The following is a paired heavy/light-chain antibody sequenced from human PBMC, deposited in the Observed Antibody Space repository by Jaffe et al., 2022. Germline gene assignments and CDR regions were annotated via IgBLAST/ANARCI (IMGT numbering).Light chain of an antibody. Sequence: IVLTQSPATLSLSPGERATLSCRASQSVNTYLAWFQQKPGQAPRLLIYDASSRATGIPARFTGSGSGTDFTLTINSLEPEDFAVYYCQQRDTWPLTFGGGTKVEIK. J-gene: IGKJ4*01. CDR2: DAS. CDR3: QQRDTWPLT. CDR1: QSVNTY. V-gene: IGKV3-11*01.
Heavy chain of an antibody. CDR3: AREGSPGRSAWYYLDY. D-gene: IGHD6-19*01. CDR2: IYHNENT. J-gene: IGHJ4*02. CDR1: GYSIRSGYN. Sequence: QVQLQESGPGLVRPSETLSLTCSVSGYSIRSGYNWGWVRQPPGKGLEWIAFIYHNENTHYNPSLESRVTISVDTSTNQFSLRMNSVTAADTAIYYCAREGSPGRSAWYYLDYWGPGTLVTVSS. V-gene: IGHV4-38-2*02.